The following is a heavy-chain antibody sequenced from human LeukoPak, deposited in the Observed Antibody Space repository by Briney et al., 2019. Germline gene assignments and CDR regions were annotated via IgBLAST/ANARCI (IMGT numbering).Heavy chain of an antibody. Sequence: SVKVSCKASGFTFTSSAVQWVRQARGQRLEWIGWIVVGSGNTNYAQKFQERATITRDMSTSTAYMELSSLRSEDTAVYYCAASPDYYDSSGYSYYFDYWGQGTLVTVSS. J-gene: IGHJ4*02. CDR1: GFTFTSSA. CDR2: IVVGSGNT. D-gene: IGHD3-22*01. CDR3: AASPDYYDSSGYSYYFDY. V-gene: IGHV1-58*01.